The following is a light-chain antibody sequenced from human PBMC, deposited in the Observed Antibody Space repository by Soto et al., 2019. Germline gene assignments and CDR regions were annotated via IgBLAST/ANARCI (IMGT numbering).Light chain of an antibody. CDR3: QQRSNWPPIT. V-gene: IGKV3-11*01. J-gene: IGKJ5*01. CDR1: QSVSSY. CDR2: DAS. Sequence: EIVLTQSPATLSLSPGERATLSCRASQSVSSYLAWYQQKPGQAPRLLIYDASNRATGIPARFSGIGSGTDFTLTTRSLEPDDFSVYYGQQRSNWPPITFGQGTRLEIK.